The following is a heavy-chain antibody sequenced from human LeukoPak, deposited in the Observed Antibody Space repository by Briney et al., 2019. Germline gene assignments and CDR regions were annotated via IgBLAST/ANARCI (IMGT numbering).Heavy chain of an antibody. D-gene: IGHD5-18*01. CDR2: IIPIFGTA. CDR1: GGTFSSYA. J-gene: IGHJ4*02. CDR3: ARDFVPEGRQLSDY. Sequence: ASVKVSCKASGGTFSSYAISWVRQAPGQGLEWMGGIIPIFGTANYAQKFQGRVTITADKSTSTAYMELSSLRSEDTAAYYCARDFVPEGRQLSDYWGQGTLVTVSS. V-gene: IGHV1-69*06.